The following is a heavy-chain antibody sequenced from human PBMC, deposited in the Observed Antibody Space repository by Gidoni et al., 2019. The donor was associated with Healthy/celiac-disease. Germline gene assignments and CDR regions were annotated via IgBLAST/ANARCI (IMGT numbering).Heavy chain of an antibody. V-gene: IGHV3-9*01. D-gene: IGHD2-15*01. J-gene: IGHJ4*02. CDR2: ISCNIVSI. CDR3: AKDIQPTLRHVFDY. CDR1: GYNFDDYA. Sequence: EVQLVESGGGLVQPGRYLRLSCATSGYNFDDYAIHWVRQTTGTGLDWVSGISCNIVSIVYADSVKGLFTISRDNAKNSLYLQMNSLRAEDTALYYCAKDIQPTLRHVFDYWGQGTLVTVSS.